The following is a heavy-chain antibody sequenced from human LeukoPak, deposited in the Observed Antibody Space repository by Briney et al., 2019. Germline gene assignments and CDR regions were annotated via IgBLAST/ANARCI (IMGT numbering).Heavy chain of an antibody. CDR2: IGGSDGRT. D-gene: IGHD6-13*01. CDR1: GFSFSNYA. Sequence: GGSLRLSCTASGFSFSNYAMSWVRQAPGKGLEWVSAIGGSDGRTYYADSVQGRFTISRDNSKDTLDLHMNSLRAEDTAVSYFAKESLVSRWYLYDYWGRGTLVSLSS. J-gene: IGHJ4*02. V-gene: IGHV3-23*01. CDR3: AKESLVSRWYLYDY.